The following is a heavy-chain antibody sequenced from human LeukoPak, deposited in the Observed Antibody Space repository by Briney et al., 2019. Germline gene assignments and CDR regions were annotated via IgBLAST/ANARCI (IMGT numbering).Heavy chain of an antibody. CDR2: IRYDGSNK. V-gene: IGHV3-30*02. CDR1: GFTFSSYG. J-gene: IGHJ4*02. D-gene: IGHD2-2*02. Sequence: PGGSLRLSCAASGFTFSSYGMHWVRQAPGKGLEWVAFIRYDGSNKYYADSVKGRFTISRDNSKNTLYLQMNSLRAEDTAVYYCAKDLYIGYCSSTSCYTGDYWGQGTLVTVSS. CDR3: AKDLYIGYCSSTSCYTGDY.